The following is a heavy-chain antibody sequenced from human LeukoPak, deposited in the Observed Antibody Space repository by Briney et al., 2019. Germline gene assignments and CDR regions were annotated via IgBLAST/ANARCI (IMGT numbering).Heavy chain of an antibody. Sequence: GGSLRLSCAASGFTFSSYWMTWVRQAPGKGLEWVASIKEDGGEKYNVDSVKGRFTSSRDNAKDSLYLQMNSLTAEDTGVYYCARDYGYNNDWFGAPFDYWGQGTLVTVSS. V-gene: IGHV3-7*01. CDR2: IKEDGGEK. CDR1: GFTFSSYW. D-gene: IGHD3-9*01. J-gene: IGHJ4*02. CDR3: ARDYGYNNDWFGAPFDY.